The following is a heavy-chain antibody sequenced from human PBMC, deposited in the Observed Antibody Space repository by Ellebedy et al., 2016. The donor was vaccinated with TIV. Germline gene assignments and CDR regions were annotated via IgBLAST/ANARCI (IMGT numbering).Heavy chain of an antibody. Sequence: GGSLRLXXAASGFTFSSYAMHWVRQAPGKGLEWVAVISYDGSNKYYADSVKGRFTISRDNSKNTLYLQMNSLRAEDTAVYYCAREGDGYNSWTRGAYFDYWGQGTLVTVSS. D-gene: IGHD5-24*01. CDR3: AREGDGYNSWTRGAYFDY. J-gene: IGHJ4*02. CDR1: GFTFSSYA. V-gene: IGHV3-30-3*01. CDR2: ISYDGSNK.